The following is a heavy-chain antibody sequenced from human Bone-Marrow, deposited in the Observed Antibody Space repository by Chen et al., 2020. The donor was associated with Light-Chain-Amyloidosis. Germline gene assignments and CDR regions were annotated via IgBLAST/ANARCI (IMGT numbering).Heavy chain of an antibody. D-gene: IGHD2-8*02. Sequence: VQVVQSGAEVKKPGASVKVSCKVSGYTLTELSMHWVRQAPGKGLVWMGYFALEAGHSNKAQKCEGRVTMTADTPTDTAYMELSSLTSADTAVYCCAVPGATGSFDYWGQGTLVTVSS. CDR1: GYTLTELS. J-gene: IGHJ4*02. V-gene: IGHV1-24*01. CDR2: FALEAGHS. CDR3: AVPGATGSFDY.